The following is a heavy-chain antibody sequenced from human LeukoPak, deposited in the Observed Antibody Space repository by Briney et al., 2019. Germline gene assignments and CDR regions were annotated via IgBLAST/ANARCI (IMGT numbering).Heavy chain of an antibody. CDR1: GFTVTNYN. CDR3: ARSLTDDVDAFDI. J-gene: IGHJ3*02. D-gene: IGHD1-1*01. CDR2: MTPNSVHT. Sequence: ASGKVCCKAAGFTVTNYNINWGGQATGRGLERGGRMTPNSVHTDFAHKFQGTVTITRTFSKNTAYMELSSLTSEDTAVYYCARSLTDDVDAFDIWGQGTMVTVSS. V-gene: IGHV1-8*03.